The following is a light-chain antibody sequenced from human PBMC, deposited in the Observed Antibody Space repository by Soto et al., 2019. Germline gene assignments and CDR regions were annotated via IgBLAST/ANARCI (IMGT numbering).Light chain of an antibody. CDR1: SSDVGGYHF. Sequence: QSALTQPPSASGSPVQSVTISCTGTSSDVGGYHFVSWYQQHPGKAPKIIIYEVSKRASGVPDRFSGSKSGNTASLTVSGLQPDDEADYYCNSYGGSSNVVFGGGTKLTVL. CDR2: EVS. CDR3: NSYGGSSNVV. J-gene: IGLJ2*01. V-gene: IGLV2-8*01.